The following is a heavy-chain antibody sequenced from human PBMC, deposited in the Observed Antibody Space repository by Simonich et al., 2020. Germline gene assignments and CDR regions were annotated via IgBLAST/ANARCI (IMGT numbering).Heavy chain of an antibody. D-gene: IGHD3-22*01. CDR3: AKDLGERITMIVVVIDAFDI. CDR2: ISGSGGST. CDR1: GFTFSSYA. J-gene: IGHJ3*02. Sequence: GGGLVQPGGSLRLSCAASGFTFSSYAMSWVRQAQGEGLEWVSAISGSGGSTYYADSVKGRFTISRENSKNTLYRQMNSLRAEDTAVYYCAKDLGERITMIVVVIDAFDIWGQGTMVTVSS. V-gene: IGHV3-23*01.